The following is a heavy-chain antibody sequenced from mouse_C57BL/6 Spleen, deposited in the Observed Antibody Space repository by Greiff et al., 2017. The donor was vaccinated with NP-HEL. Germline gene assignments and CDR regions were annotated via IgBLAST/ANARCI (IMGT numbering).Heavy chain of an antibody. CDR3: ARSPGVTTVVADWYFDV. CDR2: INPYNGGT. V-gene: IGHV1-19*01. J-gene: IGHJ1*03. Sequence: VQLQQSGPVLVKPGASVKMSCKASGYTFTDYYMNWVKQSHGKSLEWIGVINPYNGGTSYNQKFKGKATLTVDKSSSTAYMELNSLTSEDSAVYYCARSPGVTTVVADWYFDVWGTGTTVTVSS. CDR1: GYTFTDYY. D-gene: IGHD1-1*01.